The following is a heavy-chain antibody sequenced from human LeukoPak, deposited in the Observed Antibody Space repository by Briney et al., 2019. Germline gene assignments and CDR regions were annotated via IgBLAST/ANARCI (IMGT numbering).Heavy chain of an antibody. V-gene: IGHV3-7*01. D-gene: IGHD1-26*01. CDR3: GGVRPGDADY. CDR2: ISSDGSGK. J-gene: IGHJ4*02. CDR1: GFTFSTYW. Sequence: PGGSLRLSCAASGFTFSTYWMTWVRQAPGKGLEWVASISSDGSGKYYMDSVKGRFTISRDNAKNSLFLQMNSLRAEDTAVHYCGGVRPGDADYWGQGTLVTVSS.